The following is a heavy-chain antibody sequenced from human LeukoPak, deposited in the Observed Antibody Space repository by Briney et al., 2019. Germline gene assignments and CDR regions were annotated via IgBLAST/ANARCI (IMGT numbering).Heavy chain of an antibody. CDR3: ARGGYSSSWYHDS. V-gene: IGHV3-21*01. J-gene: IGHJ4*02. Sequence: GGSLRLSCAASGFTFSSYSMNWVRQAPGKGLEWVSSISSSSSYIYYADSVKGRFTISRDNAKNSLYMQVNSLRAEDTAVYYCARGGYSSSWYHDSWGQGTLVTVSS. CDR1: GFTFSSYS. D-gene: IGHD6-13*01. CDR2: ISSSSSYI.